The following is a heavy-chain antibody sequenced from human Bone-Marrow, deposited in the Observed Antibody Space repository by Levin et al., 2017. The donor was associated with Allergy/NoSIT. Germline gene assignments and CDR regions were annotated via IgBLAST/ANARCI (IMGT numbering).Heavy chain of an antibody. V-gene: IGHV3-64*02. D-gene: IGHD2-15*01. CDR2: ISGNGGTT. CDR1: GFTFSNYV. Sequence: PGGSLRLSCAASGFTFSNYVMHWVRQAPGKGLESVSAISGNGGTTFYTESVKGRFTISRDNYKNTLYLQMGSLRAEDMAVYYCAREDMTGSADYWGQGTLVTVSS. J-gene: IGHJ4*02. CDR3: AREDMTGSADY.